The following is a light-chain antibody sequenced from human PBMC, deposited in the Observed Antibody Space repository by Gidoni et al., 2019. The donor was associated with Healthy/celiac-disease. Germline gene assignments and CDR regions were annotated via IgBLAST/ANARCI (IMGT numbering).Light chain of an antibody. V-gene: IGKV2-28*01. J-gene: IGKJ2*01. CDR3: MQALQTPYT. CDR1: QSLLHSNGYNY. CDR2: LGS. Sequence: DLGMTQAPLYLPVTPGEPASISCRSSQSLLHSNGYNYLDWYLQKPGQSPQLLIYLGSNRASGVPDRFSGSGSGTDFTLKISRVEAEDVGVYYCMQALQTPYTFGQGTKLEIK.